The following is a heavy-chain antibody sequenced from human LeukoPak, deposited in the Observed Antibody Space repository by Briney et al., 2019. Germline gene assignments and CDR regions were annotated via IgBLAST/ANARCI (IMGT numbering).Heavy chain of an antibody. D-gene: IGHD6-6*01. Sequence: GFLRLASEASGFTFTTYGMNWVRQAPGKGLEWVSYISSTSGSIYYADSVKGRFTISRDNAKNSLYLQMNSLRAEDTAVYYCARDRGRMAARIFDYWGQGIQISHSS. V-gene: IGHV3-48*04. J-gene: IGHJ4*02. CDR2: ISSTSGSI. CDR3: ARDRGRMAARIFDY. CDR1: GFTFTTYG.